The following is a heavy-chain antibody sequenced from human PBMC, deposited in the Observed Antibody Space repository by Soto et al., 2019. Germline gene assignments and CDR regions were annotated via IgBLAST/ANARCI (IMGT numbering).Heavy chain of an antibody. CDR1: GYSLTNND. Sequence: PAKVRCKASGYSLTNNDVSWVQQATGQGLEWMGWINPNSGGTNYAQKFQGRVTMTRDTSISTAYMELSRLRSDDTAVYYCARDYAHDYGDSNYWGQGTLVTVSS. CDR3: ARDYAHDYGDSNY. V-gene: IGHV1-2*02. D-gene: IGHD4-17*01. J-gene: IGHJ4*02. CDR2: INPNSGGT.